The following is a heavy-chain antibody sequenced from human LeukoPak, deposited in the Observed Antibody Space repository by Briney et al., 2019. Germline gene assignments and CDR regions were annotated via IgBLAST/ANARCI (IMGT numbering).Heavy chain of an antibody. CDR2: ISGYNGNT. Sequence: ASVKVSCKASGYTFSSYGIAWVRQAPGQGLEWMGWISGYNGNTNYAQKLQGRVSMTTDTSTTTAYMELRSLTSDDTALYYCARSSLGTITAGPFDYWGQGALVTVSS. CDR3: ARSSLGTITAGPFDY. D-gene: IGHD5-12*01. J-gene: IGHJ4*02. CDR1: GYTFSSYG. V-gene: IGHV1-18*01.